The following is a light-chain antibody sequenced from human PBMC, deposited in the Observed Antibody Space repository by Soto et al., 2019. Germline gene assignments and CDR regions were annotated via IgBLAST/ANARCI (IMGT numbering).Light chain of an antibody. J-gene: IGKJ1*01. V-gene: IGKV3-20*01. CDR2: GTS. Sequence: EIVLTQSPGNLSLSPGDRASLSCRASQNVGSAYLAWYQHKPGQAPRLLIFGTSSRATGIPDRFSGSGSGTDFTLTISRLAPEDFAVYYCQQYGDSRWSFGQGTKVEAK. CDR1: QNVGSAY. CDR3: QQYGDSRWS.